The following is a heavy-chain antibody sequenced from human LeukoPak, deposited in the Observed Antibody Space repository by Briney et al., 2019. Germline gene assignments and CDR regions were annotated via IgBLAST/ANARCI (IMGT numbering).Heavy chain of an antibody. Sequence: EAGGSLRLSCAASGFTFSSYGMHWVRQAPGKGLEWVAFIRYDGSNKYYADSVKGRFTISRDNSKNTLYLQMNSLRAEDTAVYYCVRGGSGSLTYYYYYMDVWGKGTTVTISS. D-gene: IGHD3-10*01. J-gene: IGHJ6*03. CDR3: VRGGSGSLTYYYYYMDV. CDR1: GFTFSSYG. CDR2: IRYDGSNK. V-gene: IGHV3-30*02.